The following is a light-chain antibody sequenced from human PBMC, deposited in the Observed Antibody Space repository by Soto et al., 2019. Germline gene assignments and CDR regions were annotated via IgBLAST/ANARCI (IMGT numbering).Light chain of an antibody. J-gene: IGKJ4*01. CDR1: QSVSSY. Sequence: ETLLTQSPSTLALSPGERATLSCRASQSVSSYLAWYQQKPGQAPRLLIYDASNRATGIPARSSGSGSGTDFTLTISSLEPADFEVYYCQQRSNWPLTFGGGTKVDIK. CDR2: DAS. V-gene: IGKV3-11*01. CDR3: QQRSNWPLT.